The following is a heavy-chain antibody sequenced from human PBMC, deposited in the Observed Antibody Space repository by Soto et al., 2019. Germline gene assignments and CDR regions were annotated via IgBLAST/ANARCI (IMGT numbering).Heavy chain of an antibody. D-gene: IGHD2-15*01. CDR1: GFTFDDYP. CDR2: ITWNSANV. J-gene: IGHJ5*02. V-gene: IGHV3-9*01. CDR3: AKGGYCTDGSCYTEFAP. Sequence: QLVESGGGLVQPGRSLRLSCTASGFTFDDYPMHWVRQRPGQGLEWVSGITWNSANVGYADSVRGRFTISRDNAKNSLFLQMDNLRPEDTAFYFCAKGGYCTDGSCYTEFAPRGQGTLVPVSS.